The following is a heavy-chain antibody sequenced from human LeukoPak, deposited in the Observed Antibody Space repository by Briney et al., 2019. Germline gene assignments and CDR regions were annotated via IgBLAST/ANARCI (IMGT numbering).Heavy chain of an antibody. J-gene: IGHJ4*02. CDR3: ASGTAAVPAAAGY. Sequence: ASVKVSCKASGYTFTSTNYDINWVRQATGQGLEWMGWMNPDSGNTAYAQRFQGRLTMTRNTSISTAYMELSSLRSEDTAVYFCASGTAAVPAAAGYWGQGTLVTVSS. D-gene: IGHD2-2*01. CDR1: GYTFTSTNYD. V-gene: IGHV1-8*01. CDR2: MNPDSGNT.